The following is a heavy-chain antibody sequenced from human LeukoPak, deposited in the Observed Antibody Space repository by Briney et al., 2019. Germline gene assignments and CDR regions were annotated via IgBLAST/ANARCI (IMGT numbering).Heavy chain of an antibody. J-gene: IGHJ4*02. V-gene: IGHV3-30*02. D-gene: IGHD3-3*01. Sequence: GGSLRLSCAASGFTFSSYGMHWVRQAPGKGLEWVAFIRYDGSNKNYADSVKGRFTISRDNSKNTLYLQMNILRAEDTAVYYGEKGGRFLDSSPHAYWGQGTLVTVSS. CDR1: GFTFSSYG. CDR2: IRYDGSNK. CDR3: EKGGRFLDSSPHAY.